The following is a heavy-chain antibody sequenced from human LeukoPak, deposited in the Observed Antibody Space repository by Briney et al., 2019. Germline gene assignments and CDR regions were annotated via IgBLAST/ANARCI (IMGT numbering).Heavy chain of an antibody. CDR3: ARDGRSSGWNDY. V-gene: IGHV1-46*01. Sequence: GASVKVSCKASGGTFISYAISWVRQAPGQGLEWMGIINPSGGSTSYAQKFQGRVSMTRDRSTSTVYMELSSLRSEDTAVYYCARDGRSSGWNDYWGQGTLVTVSS. CDR1: GGTFISYA. D-gene: IGHD6-19*01. J-gene: IGHJ4*02. CDR2: INPSGGST.